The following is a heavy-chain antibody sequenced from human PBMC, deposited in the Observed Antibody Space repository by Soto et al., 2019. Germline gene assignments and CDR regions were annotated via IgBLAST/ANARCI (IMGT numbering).Heavy chain of an antibody. CDR1: GFTFSSYA. V-gene: IGHV3-30-3*01. Sequence: QVQLVESGGGVVQPGRSLRLSCAGSGFTFSSYAMHWVRQAPGKGLEWEAVIFRDGSDEYYADSVKGRLTVSRDNSKNALNLHLTILKPEHTAVYYCVTAYTYGPDAFDIWGQGTMVTVTT. CDR3: VTAYTYGPDAFDI. J-gene: IGHJ3*02. CDR2: IFRDGSDE. D-gene: IGHD5-18*01.